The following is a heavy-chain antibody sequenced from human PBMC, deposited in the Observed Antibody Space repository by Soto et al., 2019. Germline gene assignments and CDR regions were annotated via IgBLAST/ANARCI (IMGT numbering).Heavy chain of an antibody. Sequence: QVQLVQSGAEVKKPGSSVNVSCKTSGGTFGNSAVTWVRQAPGQGLEWLGGIVPMFGTANYAQKCQGRVTITSDESTITAYMKLNSLKTDDTAVYYCARDGDPQSAFWSGPLGGGRFDPWGQGTLVTVSS. V-gene: IGHV1-69*05. CDR1: GGTFGNSA. D-gene: IGHD3-3*01. CDR2: IVPMFGTA. CDR3: ARDGDPQSAFWSGPLGGGRFDP. J-gene: IGHJ5*02.